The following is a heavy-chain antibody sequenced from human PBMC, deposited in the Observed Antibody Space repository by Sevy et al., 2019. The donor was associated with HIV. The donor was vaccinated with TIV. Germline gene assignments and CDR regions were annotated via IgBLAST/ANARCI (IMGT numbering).Heavy chain of an antibody. V-gene: IGHV3-11*01. Sequence: GGSVRLSCAASGFTFSDYYMSWIRQAPGKGLEWVSYISSSGSTIYYADSVKGRFTISRDNAKNSLYLQMNSLRAEDTAVYYCARGMVRGVIISYYYYGMDVWGQGTTVTVSS. CDR1: GFTFSDYY. D-gene: IGHD3-10*01. CDR2: ISSSGSTI. J-gene: IGHJ6*02. CDR3: ARGMVRGVIISYYYYGMDV.